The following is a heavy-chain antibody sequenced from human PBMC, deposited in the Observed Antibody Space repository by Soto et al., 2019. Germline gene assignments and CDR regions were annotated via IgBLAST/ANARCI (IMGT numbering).Heavy chain of an antibody. D-gene: IGHD2-15*01. V-gene: IGHV1-18*01. J-gene: IGHJ4*02. CDR2: ISAYNGNT. CDR3: ARDYRRYCSGGSCYLFDY. Sequence: ASVKVSCKASGYTFTSYGISWVRQAPGQGLEWMGWISAYNGNTNYAQKLQGRVTMTTDTSTSTAYMEPRSLRSDDTAVYYCARDYRRYCSGGSCYLFDYWGQGTLVTVSS. CDR1: GYTFTSYG.